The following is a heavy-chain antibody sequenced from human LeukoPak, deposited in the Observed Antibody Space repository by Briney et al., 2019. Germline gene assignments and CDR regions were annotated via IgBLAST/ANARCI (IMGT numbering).Heavy chain of an antibody. CDR3: ARGGVYCSSVSCSVDY. Sequence: TGGSLRLSCTASGFTFGDYAMSWFRQAPGKGLEWVGFIRSKPYGGTTENAASVKGRSTISRDDSKSIAYLQMNSLKTEDTAVYYCARGGVYCSSVSCSVDYWGQGILVTVSS. D-gene: IGHD2-2*01. CDR1: GFTFGDYA. V-gene: IGHV3-49*03. J-gene: IGHJ4*02. CDR2: IRSKPYGGTT.